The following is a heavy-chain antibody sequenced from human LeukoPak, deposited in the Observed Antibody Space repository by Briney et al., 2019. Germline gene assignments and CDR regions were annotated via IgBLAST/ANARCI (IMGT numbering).Heavy chain of an antibody. CDR2: IGYTGTDT. J-gene: IGHJ4*02. V-gene: IGHV3-30*02. CDR1: GFTFSSFG. CDR3: ARDLTERKYYIAY. D-gene: IGHD2-8*02. Sequence: GGSLRLSCAASGFTFSSFGMHWVRQAQGEGLEWVAYIGYTGTDTYYADSVKGRFTISRDNSKNTVHLQVNSLRAADTALYSCARDLTERKYYIAYWGQGTLVTVSS.